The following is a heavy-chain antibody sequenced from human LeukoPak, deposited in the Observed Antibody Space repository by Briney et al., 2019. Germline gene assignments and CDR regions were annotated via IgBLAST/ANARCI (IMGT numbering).Heavy chain of an antibody. CDR3: ARGRLQLWSFPLPYNHYAIDV. Sequence: PSETLSLTCAVYGGSFSGYYWSWIRQPPGKGLEWIGESNHFGSTDYNPPLKSRVTISVDTSKKQFSLNVRSVTDADTAVYFCARGRLQLWSFPLPYNHYAIDVWGQGTTVTVSS. J-gene: IGHJ6*02. D-gene: IGHD5-18*01. V-gene: IGHV4-34*01. CDR2: SNHFGST. CDR1: GGSFSGYY.